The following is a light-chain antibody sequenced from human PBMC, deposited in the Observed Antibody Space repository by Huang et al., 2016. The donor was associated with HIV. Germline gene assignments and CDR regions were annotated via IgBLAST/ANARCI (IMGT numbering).Light chain of an antibody. CDR2: GAS. V-gene: IGKV3-15*01. J-gene: IGKJ2*01. CDR3: QQYNNWPRT. CDR1: QDVSSN. Sequence: ERVMTQSPDILSVSPGETATLSCRASQDVSSNLAWYRQKPGQAPSLLICGASTRVSGIPARFNGSGSGIAFTLTISSVQSEDFAVYYCQQYNNWPRTFGQGTKLEIK.